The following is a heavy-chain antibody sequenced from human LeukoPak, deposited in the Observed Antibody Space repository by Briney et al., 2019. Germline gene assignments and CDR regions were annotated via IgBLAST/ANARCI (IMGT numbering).Heavy chain of an antibody. D-gene: IGHD3/OR15-3a*01. CDR2: IYYSGNT. V-gene: IGHV4-39*01. CDR3: ARQTGSGLFILP. Sequence: SETLSLTCTVSGVSISSSNSYWGWIRQPPGKGLEWIGSIYYSGNTYYNASLQSQVSISIDTSKNQFSLRLTSVTAADTAVYYCARQTGSGLFILPGGQGTLVTVSS. CDR1: GVSISSSNSY. J-gene: IGHJ4*02.